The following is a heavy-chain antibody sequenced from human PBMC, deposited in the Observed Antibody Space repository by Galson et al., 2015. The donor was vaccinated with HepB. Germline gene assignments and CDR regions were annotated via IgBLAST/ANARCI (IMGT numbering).Heavy chain of an antibody. D-gene: IGHD5-18*01. J-gene: IGHJ4*02. CDR3: ARDRKTAMAPSLHSHY. CDR2: IWYDGSNK. V-gene: IGHV3-33*01. CDR1: GFTFSSYG. Sequence: SLRLSCAASGFTFSSYGMHWVRQAPGKGLEWVAVIWYDGSNKYYADSVKGRFTISRDNSKSTLYLQMNSLRAEDTAVYYCARDRKTAMAPSLHSHYWGQGTLVTVSS.